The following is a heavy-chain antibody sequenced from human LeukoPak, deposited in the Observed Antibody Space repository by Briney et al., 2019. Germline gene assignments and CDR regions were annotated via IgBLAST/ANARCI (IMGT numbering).Heavy chain of an antibody. Sequence: GESLKISCKGSGCSFTSYWIGWVRQMPGTGLEWMGIIYPGDSDTRYSPSFQGQVTISADKSISTAYLQWSSLKASDTAMYYCARQNIVVVPADQNAYYYYGMDVWGQGTTVTVSS. V-gene: IGHV5-51*01. D-gene: IGHD2-2*01. CDR2: IYPGDSDT. CDR3: ARQNIVVVPADQNAYYYYGMDV. CDR1: GCSFTSYW. J-gene: IGHJ6*02.